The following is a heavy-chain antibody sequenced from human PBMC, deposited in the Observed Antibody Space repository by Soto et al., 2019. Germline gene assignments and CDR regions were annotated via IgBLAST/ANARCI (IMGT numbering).Heavy chain of an antibody. J-gene: IGHJ3*02. Sequence: ASVKVSCKASGYTFTGYYMHWVRQAPGQGLEWMGWINPNSGGTNYAQKFQGRVTMTRDTSTSTVYMELSSLRSEDTAVYYCARAKLYGSGSYYKLGPALDIWGQGTMVTVSS. CDR3: ARAKLYGSGSYYKLGPALDI. CDR1: GYTFTGYY. D-gene: IGHD3-10*01. V-gene: IGHV1-2*02. CDR2: INPNSGGT.